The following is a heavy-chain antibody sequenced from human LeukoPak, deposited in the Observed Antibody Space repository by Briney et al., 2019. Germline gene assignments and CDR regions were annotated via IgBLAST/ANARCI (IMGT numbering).Heavy chain of an antibody. D-gene: IGHD5-12*01. CDR2: IYYSGST. CDR1: GGSISSYY. J-gene: IGHJ5*02. V-gene: IGHV4-59*01. Sequence: PSETLSLTCTVSGGSISSYYWSWIRQPPGKGLEWIGYIYYSGSTNYNPSLKSRVTISVDTSKNQFSLKLSSVTAADTAVYYCARDTRGYSGPNWFDPWGQGTLVTVSS. CDR3: ARDTRGYSGPNWFDP.